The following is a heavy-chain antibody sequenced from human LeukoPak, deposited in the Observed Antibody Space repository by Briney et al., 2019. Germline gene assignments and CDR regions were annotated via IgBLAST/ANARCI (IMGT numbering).Heavy chain of an antibody. CDR1: GGSISSYY. V-gene: IGHV4-4*07. J-gene: IGHJ5*02. CDR3: AGEYNWNDVGYWFDP. CDR2: IYTSGST. Sequence: SETLSLTCTVSGGSISSYYWSWIRQPAGKGLEWIGRIYTSGSTNYNPSLKSRVTMSVDTSKNQFSLKLSSVTAADTAVYYCAGEYNWNDVGYWFDPWGQGTLVTVSS. D-gene: IGHD1-1*01.